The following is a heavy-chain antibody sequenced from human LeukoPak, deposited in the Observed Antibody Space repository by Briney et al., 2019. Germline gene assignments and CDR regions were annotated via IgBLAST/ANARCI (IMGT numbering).Heavy chain of an antibody. D-gene: IGHD3-16*01. Sequence: PGGSLRLSCAASGFTYRRNWMHWVRQAPGKGLVWVSRVSGDGSITYYADSVKGRFTMSRDNAKNTLYLQINSLRVEDTAVYYCARQYYGNPDYWGQGTLVTVSS. J-gene: IGHJ4*02. V-gene: IGHV3-74*01. CDR3: ARQYYGNPDY. CDR2: VSGDGSIT. CDR1: GFTYRRNW.